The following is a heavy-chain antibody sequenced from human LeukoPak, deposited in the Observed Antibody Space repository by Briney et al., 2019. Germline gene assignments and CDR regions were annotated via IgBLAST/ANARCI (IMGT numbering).Heavy chain of an antibody. CDR1: GFTFSSYG. CDR3: AKDDSSGYYDYYYMDV. V-gene: IGHV3-30*02. CDR2: IRYDGSNK. Sequence: PGGSLRLSCAASGFTFSSYGMHWVRQAPGKGLEWVAFIRYDGSNKYYADSVKGRFTIFRDNSKNTLYLQINSLRAEDTAVYYCAKDDSSGYYDYYYMDVWGKGTTVTVSS. D-gene: IGHD3-22*01. J-gene: IGHJ6*03.